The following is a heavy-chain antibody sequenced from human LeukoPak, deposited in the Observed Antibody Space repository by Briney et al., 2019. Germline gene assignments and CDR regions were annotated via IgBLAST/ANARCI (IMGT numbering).Heavy chain of an antibody. CDR3: ARGRNLRNQLLSLNWFDP. CDR1: GYTFTSYD. Sequence: ASVKVSCKASGYTFTSYDINWVRQAPGQGLEWMGWMNPNSGNTGYAQKLQGRVTMTRNTSISTAYMELSSLRSEDTAVYYCARGRNLRNQLLSLNWFDPWGQGTLVTVSS. V-gene: IGHV1-8*01. CDR2: MNPNSGNT. D-gene: IGHD2-2*01. J-gene: IGHJ5*02.